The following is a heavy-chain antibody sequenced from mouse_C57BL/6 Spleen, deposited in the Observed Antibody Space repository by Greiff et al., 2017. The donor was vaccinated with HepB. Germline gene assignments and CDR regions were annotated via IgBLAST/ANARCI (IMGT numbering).Heavy chain of an antibody. Sequence: VQLQQSGPELVKPGDSVKISCKASGYSFTGYFMNWVMQSHGKSLEWIGRINPYNGDTFYNQKFKGKATLTVDKSSSTAHMELRSLTSEDSAVYYCARDDGYYLYYFDYWGQGTTLTVSS. D-gene: IGHD2-3*01. CDR2: INPYNGDT. CDR1: GYSFTGYF. J-gene: IGHJ2*01. CDR3: ARDDGYYLYYFDY. V-gene: IGHV1-20*01.